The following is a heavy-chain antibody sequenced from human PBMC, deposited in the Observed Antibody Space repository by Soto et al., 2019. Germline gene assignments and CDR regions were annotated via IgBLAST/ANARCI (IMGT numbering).Heavy chain of an antibody. Sequence: EVQLLESGGGLVQPGGSLRLSCAASEFPFSTSAMNWVRQAPGKGLEWVSIISGTSDAAYYAESVKGRFTSSGDNSKNTLYLQMTSLRAEDTAVYYCGKYSGSYPVYNGMNVWGQGTTVTVSS. J-gene: IGHJ6*02. CDR2: ISGTSDAA. V-gene: IGHV3-23*01. CDR1: EFPFSTSA. D-gene: IGHD1-26*01. CDR3: GKYSGSYPVYNGMNV.